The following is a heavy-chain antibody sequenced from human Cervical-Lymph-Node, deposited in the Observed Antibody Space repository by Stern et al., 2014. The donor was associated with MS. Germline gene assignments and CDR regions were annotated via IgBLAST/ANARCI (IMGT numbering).Heavy chain of an antibody. CDR3: AGRLITFVGGFDI. CDR1: GGTFRKYP. V-gene: IGHV1-69*01. J-gene: IGHJ3*02. Sequence: VQLVESGTEVMKPGSSVKVSCKASGGTFRKYPINWVRHAPGQGRQWLRGMTPLLGTPNYAESFQGRVTIMADESTNTAYMELNSLRSEDTAVYYCAGRLITFVGGFDIWGQGTMVTVSS. D-gene: IGHD3-16*01. CDR2: MTPLLGTP.